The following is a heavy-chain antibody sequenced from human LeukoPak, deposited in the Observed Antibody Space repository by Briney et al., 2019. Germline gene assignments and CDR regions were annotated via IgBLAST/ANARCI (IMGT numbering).Heavy chain of an antibody. D-gene: IGHD5-12*01. CDR2: INWNGGST. J-gene: IGHJ4*02. Sequence: TGGSLRLSCAASGFTFDDYGMSWVRQAPGKGLEWVSGINWNGGSTGYADSVKGRFTISRDNAKNSLYLQMNSLRAEDTALYYCARVGYSGYDLSYWGQGTLVTVSS. V-gene: IGHV3-20*04. CDR3: ARVGYSGYDLSY. CDR1: GFTFDDYG.